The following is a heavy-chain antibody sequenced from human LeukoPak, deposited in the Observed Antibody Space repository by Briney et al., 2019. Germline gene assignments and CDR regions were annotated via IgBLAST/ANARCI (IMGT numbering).Heavy chain of an antibody. V-gene: IGHV3-30*18. J-gene: IGHJ4*02. CDR3: AKPGVLRY. CDR2: ISYDGSNK. D-gene: IGHD3-3*01. CDR1: GFTFSSYG. Sequence: PGGSLRLSCAASGFTFSSYGMHWVRQAPGKGLEWVAVISYDGSNKYYADSVKGRFTISRDNSKNTLYLQMNSLRAEDTAVYYCAKPGVLRYWGQGTPVTVSS.